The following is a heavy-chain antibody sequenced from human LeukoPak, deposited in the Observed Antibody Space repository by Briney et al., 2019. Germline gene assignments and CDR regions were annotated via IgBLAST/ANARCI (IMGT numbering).Heavy chain of an antibody. CDR1: GFTFSSYA. V-gene: IGHV3-23*01. D-gene: IGHD3-22*01. CDR2: ISGSGGST. Sequence: GGSLRLSCAASGFTFSSYAMSWVRQAPGKGLEWVSAISGSGGSTYYADSVKGRFTISRDNSKNTLYLQMNSLRAEDTAVYYCAKDGCPVPYYESSGYGYWGQGTLVTVSS. J-gene: IGHJ4*02. CDR3: AKDGCPVPYYESSGYGY.